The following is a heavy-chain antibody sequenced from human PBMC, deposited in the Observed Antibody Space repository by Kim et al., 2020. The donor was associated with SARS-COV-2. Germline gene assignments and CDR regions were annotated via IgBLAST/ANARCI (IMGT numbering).Heavy chain of an antibody. CDR3: ARDGTDTMVRGVITDFDY. D-gene: IGHD3-10*01. CDR1: GFTFSSYS. J-gene: IGHJ4*02. CDR2: ISSSSSYI. Sequence: GGSLRLSCAASGFTFSSYSMNWVRQAPGKGLEWVSSISSSSSYIYYADSVKGRFTISRDNAKNSLYLQMNSLRAEDTAVYYCARDGTDTMVRGVITDFDYGGQGTLVTVSS. V-gene: IGHV3-21*01.